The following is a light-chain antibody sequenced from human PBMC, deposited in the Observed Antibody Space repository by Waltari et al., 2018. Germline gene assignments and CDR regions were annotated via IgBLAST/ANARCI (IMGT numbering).Light chain of an antibody. CDR3: CSYAGTSTFVV. Sequence: QSALTQPASVSGSPGQSITISCTGSSSDVGAYNYVPWYQQHPGKAPKLMIYDVTNRPSVVSNRFSGSKSGNTASLTISGLQADDEADYYCCSYAGTSTFVVFGGGTKLTVL. V-gene: IGLV2-23*02. CDR2: DVT. CDR1: SSDVGAYNY. J-gene: IGLJ3*02.